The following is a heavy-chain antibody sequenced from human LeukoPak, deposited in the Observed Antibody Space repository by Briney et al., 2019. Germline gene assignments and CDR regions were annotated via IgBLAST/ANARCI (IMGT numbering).Heavy chain of an antibody. V-gene: IGHV3-23*01. CDR2: ISGSGGST. CDR1: GFTFSSYA. D-gene: IGHD1-26*01. J-gene: IGHJ4*02. CDR3: AKVGGSYSGGGDY. Sequence: GGSLRLSCAASGFTFSSYAMSWVRQAPGKGREWVSAISGSGGSTYYADSVKGRFTISRENSKNTLYMKMNSLRAEDTAVYYCAKVGGSYSGGGDYWGQGTLVTVSS.